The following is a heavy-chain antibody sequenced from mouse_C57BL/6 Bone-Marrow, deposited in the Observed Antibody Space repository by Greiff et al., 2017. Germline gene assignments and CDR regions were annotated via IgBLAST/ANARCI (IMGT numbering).Heavy chain of an antibody. D-gene: IGHD2-10*02. CDR3: SRSSSVWAWFAF. CDR2: IYPGGGYT. V-gene: IGHV1-63*01. CDR1: GYTFTNYW. J-gene: IGHJ3*01. Sequence: QVHVKQSGAELVRPGTSVKMSCKASGYTFTNYWIGWAKQRPGHGLEWIGDIYPGGGYTNYNEKFKGKATLTADKSSSTAYMQLSSLTSEDSAIYYCSRSSSVWAWFAFWGQGTLVTVSA.